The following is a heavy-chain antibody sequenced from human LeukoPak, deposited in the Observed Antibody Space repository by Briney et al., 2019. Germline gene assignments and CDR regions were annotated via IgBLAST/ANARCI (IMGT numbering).Heavy chain of an antibody. CDR3: ATITGTTESAFDI. V-gene: IGHV3-74*01. Sequence: GGSLRLSCAASGFIFSTYSMNWVRQAPGKGLVWVSRINTDGSSTSYADSVKGRFTISRDNAKNTLYLQMNSLRAEDTAVYYCATITGTTESAFDIWGQGTMVTVSS. J-gene: IGHJ3*02. D-gene: IGHD1-7*01. CDR2: INTDGSST. CDR1: GFIFSTYS.